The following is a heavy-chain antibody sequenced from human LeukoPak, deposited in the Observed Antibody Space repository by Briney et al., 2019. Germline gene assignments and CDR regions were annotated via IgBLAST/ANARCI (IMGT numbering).Heavy chain of an antibody. Sequence: SETLSLTRTVSGGSISSYYWSWIRQPPGKGLEWLGYIYYSGSTYYNPSLKSRVTISVDTSKNQFSLKLSSVTAADTAVYYCARTPGSYYYYYYMDVWGKGTTVTISS. CDR3: ARTPGSYYYYYYMDV. CDR1: GGSISSYY. CDR2: IYYSGST. V-gene: IGHV4-59*12. J-gene: IGHJ6*03. D-gene: IGHD1-26*01.